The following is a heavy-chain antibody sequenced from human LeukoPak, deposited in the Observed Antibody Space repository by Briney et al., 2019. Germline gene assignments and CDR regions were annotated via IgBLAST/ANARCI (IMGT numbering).Heavy chain of an antibody. V-gene: IGHV4-59*01. J-gene: IGHJ4*02. Sequence: PSETLSLTCTVSGGSISSYYWGWIRQPPGKGLEWIGYIYYSGSTNYNPSLKSRVTISVDTSKNQFSLKLSSVTAADTAVYYCARGPYSYGYFPFDYWGQGTLVTVSS. D-gene: IGHD5-18*01. CDR2: IYYSGST. CDR3: ARGPYSYGYFPFDY. CDR1: GGSISSYY.